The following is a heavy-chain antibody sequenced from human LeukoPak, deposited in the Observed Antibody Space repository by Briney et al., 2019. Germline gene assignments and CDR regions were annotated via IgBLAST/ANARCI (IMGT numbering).Heavy chain of an antibody. J-gene: IGHJ4*02. CDR3: VTYTSAIQYFLY. D-gene: IGHD6-19*01. Sequence: GASVKVSCKASGYDFTDYYVHWVRQAPGQGPEWMGWVNPSGGATKYAQKFQDRVTLTRDTSISTAYLELSALRSDDTAVYYCVTYTSAIQYFLYWGLGTLVTVSS. CDR2: VNPSGGAT. V-gene: IGHV1-2*02. CDR1: GYDFTDYY.